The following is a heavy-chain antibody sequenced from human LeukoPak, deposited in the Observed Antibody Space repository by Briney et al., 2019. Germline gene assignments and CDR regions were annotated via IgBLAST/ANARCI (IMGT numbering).Heavy chain of an antibody. V-gene: IGHV3-30*02. CDR2: IRYDGSQK. CDR3: AKGLAYSFDY. CDR1: GFTFCSYS. Sequence: GGSLRLSCGASGFTFCSYSMHWVRRAPGKGLEWVAFIRYDGSQKYYADSVKGRFTISRDNSKNTLHLQMNSLRAEDTAVYYCAKGLAYSFDYWGQGTLVTVSS. J-gene: IGHJ4*02. D-gene: IGHD3/OR15-3a*01.